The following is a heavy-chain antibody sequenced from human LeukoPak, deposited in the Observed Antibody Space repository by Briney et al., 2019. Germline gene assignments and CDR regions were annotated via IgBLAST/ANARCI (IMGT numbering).Heavy chain of an antibody. D-gene: IGHD2-2*02. V-gene: IGHV1-18*01. CDR3: ARDGLSYTNPNNWFDP. J-gene: IGHJ5*02. Sequence: ASVKISCKASGYTFTYYIHWVRQAPGQGLEWMGWINPNNGGTNYAQNLQGRVTMTTDTSTDTAYMELRSLRSDDTAVYYCARDGLSYTNPNNWFDPWGQGTLVTVSS. CDR2: INPNNGGT. CDR1: GYTFTYY.